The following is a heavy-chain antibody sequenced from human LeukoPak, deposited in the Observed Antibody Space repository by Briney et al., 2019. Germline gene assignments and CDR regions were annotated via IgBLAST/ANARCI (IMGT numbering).Heavy chain of an antibody. J-gene: IGHJ3*02. CDR3: ARVRDEYGDYPGGFDI. CDR1: GGSISSYY. CDR2: IYYSGST. V-gene: IGHV4-59*01. D-gene: IGHD4-17*01. Sequence: SETLSLTCTVSGGSISSYYWSWIRQPPGKGLEWIGYIYYSGSTNYNPSLKSRVTISVDTSKNQFSLKLSSVTAADTAVYYCARVRDEYGDYPGGFDIWGQGTMDTVSS.